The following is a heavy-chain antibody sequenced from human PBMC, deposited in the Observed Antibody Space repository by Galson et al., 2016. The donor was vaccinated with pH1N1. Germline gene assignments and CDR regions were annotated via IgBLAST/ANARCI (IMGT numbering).Heavy chain of an antibody. Sequence: LRLSCAASGFMFSRYWMTWVRQAPGKGLEWVANIYQDGSEKYYVESVKGRFTISRDNAKSSLYLQMNSLRVDDTAVYYCAKRITISYYFPYWGQGTLVTVSS. CDR2: IYQDGSEK. CDR1: GFMFSRYW. CDR3: AKRITISYYFPY. D-gene: IGHD3-9*01. J-gene: IGHJ4*02. V-gene: IGHV3-7*01.